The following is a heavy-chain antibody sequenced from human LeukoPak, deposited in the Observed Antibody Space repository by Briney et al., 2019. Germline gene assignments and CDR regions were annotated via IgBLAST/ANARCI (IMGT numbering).Heavy chain of an antibody. CDR1: GGSFSVYY. J-gene: IGHJ5*01. Sequence: SETLSLTCAVYGGSFSVYYWNWIRQPPGKGLEWIGEINHSGSTNYNPSLKSRVTISVDTSKNQFSLKLSSVTAADTAVYYCARAQQGYSGYDYYWFDSWGQGTLVTVSS. CDR3: ARAQQGYSGYDYYWFDS. V-gene: IGHV4-34*01. CDR2: INHSGST. D-gene: IGHD5-12*01.